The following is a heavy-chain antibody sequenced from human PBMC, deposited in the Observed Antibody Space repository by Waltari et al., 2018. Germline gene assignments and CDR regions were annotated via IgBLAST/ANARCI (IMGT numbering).Heavy chain of an antibody. CDR2: ITHTGDS. Sequence: QVQLQQWGAGLLKPSETLSLTCGESGASFGGFYWIWIRQAPGKGLEWIGDITHTGDSNINPSLKSRLTISVDTSKRQFSLELTSVTPADTAVYYCGRAPATSWFGYSVYWGQGTVVTVSS. J-gene: IGHJ4*02. V-gene: IGHV4-34*01. CDR1: GASFGGFY. D-gene: IGHD2-2*01. CDR3: GRAPATSWFGYSVY.